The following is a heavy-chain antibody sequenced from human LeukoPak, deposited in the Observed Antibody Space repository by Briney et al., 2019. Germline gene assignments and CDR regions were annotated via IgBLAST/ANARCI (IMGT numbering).Heavy chain of an antibody. J-gene: IGHJ4*02. Sequence: SQTLSLTCAISGDSVSSKSAAWNWVRQSPSRGLEWLGRTYYRSKWSNDYAVSVKSRITVNPDTSKNQFSLQLNSVTPEDTAVYYCARRGIAARRGFDYWGQGTLVTVSS. D-gene: IGHD6-6*01. V-gene: IGHV6-1*01. CDR2: TYYRSKWSN. CDR1: GDSVSSKSAA. CDR3: ARRGIAARRGFDY.